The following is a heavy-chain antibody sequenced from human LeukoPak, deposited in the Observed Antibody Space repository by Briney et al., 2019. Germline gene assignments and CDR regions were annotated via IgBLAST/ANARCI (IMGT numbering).Heavy chain of an antibody. Sequence: GESLKISCKGSGSRFSNYWIGWVRQMPGKGLEWMGIIYPGDSDSRNSPSFQGQVTISVDKSISTVYLQWSSLKASDTAIYYCARHVGTTFTVNDAFDLWGQGTMVTVSS. CDR1: GSRFSNYW. D-gene: IGHD1-1*01. V-gene: IGHV5-51*01. CDR2: IYPGDSDS. J-gene: IGHJ3*01. CDR3: ARHVGTTFTVNDAFDL.